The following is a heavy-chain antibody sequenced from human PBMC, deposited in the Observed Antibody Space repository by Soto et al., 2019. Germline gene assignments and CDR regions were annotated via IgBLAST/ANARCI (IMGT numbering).Heavy chain of an antibody. V-gene: IGHV4-30-2*01. CDR1: GGSISSFFYS. J-gene: IGHJ4*02. CDR2: IYHSGST. CDR3: ARDRPRGTKRLDY. D-gene: IGHD2-8*01. Sequence: SDTLCLTCAVSGGSISSFFYSWSWIRQPPGKGLEWIGYIYHSGSTYYNPSLKSRVTISVDRSKNQFSLKLSSVTAADTAVYYCARDRPRGTKRLDYWGQGTLVTVSS.